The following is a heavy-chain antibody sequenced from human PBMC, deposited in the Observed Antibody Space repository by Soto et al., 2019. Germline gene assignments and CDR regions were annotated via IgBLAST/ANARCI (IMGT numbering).Heavy chain of an antibody. D-gene: IGHD4-4*01. CDR3: ARDSIYSNYGEHWFDP. V-gene: IGHV3-33*01. Sequence: GGSLRLSCAASGFTFSSYGMHWVRQAPGKGLEWVAVIWYDGSNKYYADSVKGRFTISRDNSKNTLYLQMNSLRAEDTAVYYCARDSIYSNYGEHWFDPWGQGTLVTVSS. J-gene: IGHJ5*02. CDR2: IWYDGSNK. CDR1: GFTFSSYG.